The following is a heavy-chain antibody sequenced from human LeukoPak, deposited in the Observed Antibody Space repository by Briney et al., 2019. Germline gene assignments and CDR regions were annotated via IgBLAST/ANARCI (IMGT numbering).Heavy chain of an antibody. CDR3: ARERYYYDSSGRRWWFDP. J-gene: IGHJ5*02. CDR1: GYTFTSYG. D-gene: IGHD3-22*01. Sequence: ASVKVSCKASGYTFTSYGISRVRQAPGQGLEWMGWISAYNGNTNYAQKLQGRVTMTTDTSTSTAYMELRSLRSGDTAVYYCARERYYYDSSGRRWWFDPWGQGTLVTVSS. V-gene: IGHV1-18*01. CDR2: ISAYNGNT.